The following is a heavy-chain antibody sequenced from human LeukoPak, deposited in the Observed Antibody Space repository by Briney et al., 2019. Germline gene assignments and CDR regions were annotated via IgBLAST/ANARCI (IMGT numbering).Heavy chain of an antibody. Sequence: PSETLSLTCTVSGGSISSSSFYWGWIRQPPGKGLEWIGSVYYSGSTYYNPSLKGRVTISVDTSKNQFSLKLSSVTAADTAVYYCARQSWSGSYFYHFDYWGQGTLVTVSS. D-gene: IGHD1-26*01. CDR1: GGSISSSSFY. CDR2: VYYSGST. J-gene: IGHJ4*02. V-gene: IGHV4-39*01. CDR3: ARQSWSGSYFYHFDY.